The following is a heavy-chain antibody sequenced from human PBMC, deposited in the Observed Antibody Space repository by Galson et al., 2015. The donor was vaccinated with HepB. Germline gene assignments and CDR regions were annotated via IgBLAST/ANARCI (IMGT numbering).Heavy chain of an antibody. CDR1: GFTFKNYA. J-gene: IGHJ4*02. CDR2: IGGSGVKT. Sequence: SLRLSCAASGFTFKNYAMSWVRQAPGKGLEWVSTIGGSGVKTKNADSVKGRFTISRDNFKNTLYMQMDSLRAADTAVYYCAKSLYYDYVWGNYRSYYFDIWGQGAVVTVSS. V-gene: IGHV3-23*01. CDR3: AKSLYYDYVWGNYRSYYFDI. D-gene: IGHD3-16*02.